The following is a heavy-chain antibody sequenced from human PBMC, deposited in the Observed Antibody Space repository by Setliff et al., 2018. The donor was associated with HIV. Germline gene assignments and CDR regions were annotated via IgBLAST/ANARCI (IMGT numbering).Heavy chain of an antibody. J-gene: IGHJ3*02. V-gene: IGHV4-38-2*01. D-gene: IGHD6-19*01. Sequence: KPSETLSLTCDVSGSYISNSYYWGWVRQPPGKGLEWIGSIYHSGTTYYNPSLKSRVTISLATSKIQFSLKLTSVTAADTALYYCARSKYSSGWYSDHDAFDIWGQGTMVTVSS. CDR1: GSYISNSYY. CDR3: ARSKYSSGWYSDHDAFDI. CDR2: IYHSGTT.